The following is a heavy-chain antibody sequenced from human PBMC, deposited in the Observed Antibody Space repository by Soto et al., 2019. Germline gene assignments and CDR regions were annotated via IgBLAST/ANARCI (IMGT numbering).Heavy chain of an antibody. CDR3: TTDHDSSGPYGMDV. CDR2: IKSKTDGGAT. J-gene: IGHJ6*02. CDR1: GFTFSNAW. V-gene: IGHV3-15*01. D-gene: IGHD3-22*01. Sequence: PGGPLRLSCAASGFTFSNAWMSWVRQAPGKGLEWVGRIKSKTDGGATDYAAPVKGRFTISRDDSKNTLYLQMNSLKTEDTAVYYCTTDHDSSGPYGMDVWGQGTTVTVSS.